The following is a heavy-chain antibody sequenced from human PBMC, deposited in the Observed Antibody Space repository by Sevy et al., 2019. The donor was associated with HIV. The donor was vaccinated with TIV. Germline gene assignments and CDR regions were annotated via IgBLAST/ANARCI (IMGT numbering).Heavy chain of an antibody. J-gene: IGHJ3*02. Sequence: GGSLRLSCAASGFTFDDYTMHWVRQAPGKGLEWVSLISWDGGSTYYADSVKGRFTISRDNSKNSLYLQMNSLRTEDPAFYYCAKDMACGGSGDAFDIWGQGTMVTVSS. V-gene: IGHV3-43*01. CDR3: AKDMACGGSGDAFDI. D-gene: IGHD2-15*01. CDR2: ISWDGGST. CDR1: GFTFDDYT.